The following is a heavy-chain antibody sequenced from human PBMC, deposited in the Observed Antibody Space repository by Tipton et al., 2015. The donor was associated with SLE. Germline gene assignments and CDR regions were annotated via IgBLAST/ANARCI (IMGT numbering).Heavy chain of an antibody. D-gene: IGHD2-21*01. Sequence: LSLTCTVSGGSISSHYWSWIRPHPGKGLGWFGYIYYSGSTYCNPSLKSRVTISVDTSKNQFSLKLSSVTAADTAVYYCARPLVVIATGGIGAFDIWGQGTMVTVSS. CDR1: GGSISSHY. CDR3: ARPLVVIATGGIGAFDI. J-gene: IGHJ3*02. CDR2: IYYSGST. V-gene: IGHV4-59*08.